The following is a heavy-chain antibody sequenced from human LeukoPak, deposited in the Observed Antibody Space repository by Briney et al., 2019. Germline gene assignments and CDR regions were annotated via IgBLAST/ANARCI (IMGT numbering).Heavy chain of an antibody. Sequence: RASVKVSCKPSGYTFTSYDINWVRQATGQGLEWMGWMNPNSGNTGYAQKFQGRVTITRDTSISTAYMELSSLRSDDTAVYYCARAPPPPHCSSTTCFKPFDYWGQGTLVTVSS. CDR2: MNPNSGNT. J-gene: IGHJ4*02. D-gene: IGHD2-2*01. CDR3: ARAPPPPHCSSTTCFKPFDY. V-gene: IGHV1-8*03. CDR1: GYTFTSYD.